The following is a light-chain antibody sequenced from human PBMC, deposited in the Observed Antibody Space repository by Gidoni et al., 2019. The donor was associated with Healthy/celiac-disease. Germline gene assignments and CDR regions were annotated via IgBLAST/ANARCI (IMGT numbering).Light chain of an antibody. V-gene: IGLV1-44*01. CDR2: SNN. CDR1: SSNIGSNT. CDR3: AAWDDSLNVV. Sequence: VTIPCSGSSSNIGSNTVNWYQQLPGTAPKLLIYSNNQRPSGVPDRFSGSKSGTSASLAISGLQSEDEADYYCAAWDDSLNVVFGGGTKLTVL. J-gene: IGLJ2*01.